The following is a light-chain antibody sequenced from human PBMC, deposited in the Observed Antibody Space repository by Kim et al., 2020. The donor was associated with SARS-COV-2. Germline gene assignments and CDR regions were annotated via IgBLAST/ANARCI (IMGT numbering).Light chain of an antibody. CDR2: DVT. Sequence: GQSTTISCPRTRSDVGNNNSVSWYQQHPDKRPKRIIYDVTNRPSGVSNRFSGSKSGNAASLTISSLQAEDEADYYCSSYTNNIWIFGGGTQLTVL. CDR3: SSYTNNIWI. CDR1: RSDVGNNNS. J-gene: IGLJ2*01. V-gene: IGLV2-14*03.